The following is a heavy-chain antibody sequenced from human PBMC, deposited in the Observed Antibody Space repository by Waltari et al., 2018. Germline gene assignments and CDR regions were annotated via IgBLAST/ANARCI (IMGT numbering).Heavy chain of an antibody. V-gene: IGHV3-53*01. J-gene: IGHJ3*02. CDR2: VFSGGST. D-gene: IGHD6-13*01. Sequence: EVQLVESGGGLIQPGGSLRLSCAASGFTVSSNYMSWVSQAPGKGLEWVAVVFSGGSTYHADSVKGRFTISRDNSKSTLYLQMTGLRAEDTAVYYCARDRGYSSRWYGDAFDIWGQGTMVTVSS. CDR1: GFTVSSNY. CDR3: ARDRGYSSRWYGDAFDI.